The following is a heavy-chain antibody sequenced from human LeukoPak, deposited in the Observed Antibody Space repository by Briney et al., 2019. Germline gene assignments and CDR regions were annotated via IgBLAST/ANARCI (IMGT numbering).Heavy chain of an antibody. CDR3: ARQREYYESSGYYSFDY. V-gene: IGHV4-59*08. J-gene: IGHJ4*02. CDR2: IYSSGST. D-gene: IGHD3-22*01. Sequence: SQTLSLTCPVSGGSISTYYWSWIRQPPGQGLEWIGYIYSSGSTNYNPSLMSRVTISVDTSKNQFSLKLSSVTAADTAVYYCARQREYYESSGYYSFDYWGQGTLVTVSS. CDR1: GGSISTYY.